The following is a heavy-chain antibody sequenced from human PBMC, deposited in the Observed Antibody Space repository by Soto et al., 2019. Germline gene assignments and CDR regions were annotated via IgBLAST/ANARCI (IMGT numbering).Heavy chain of an antibody. J-gene: IGHJ1*01. V-gene: IGHV1-2*04. CDR2: INPNSGGT. Sequence: QVQLVQSGAEVKKPGASVKVSCKASGYTFTGYYMHWVRQAPGQGLEWMGWINPNSGGTNYAQKFQGWVTMTRYTSISTAYMELSRLRSDDTAVYYCSREGENSSSWSAEYFQHWGQGTLVTVSS. CDR3: SREGENSSSWSAEYFQH. D-gene: IGHD6-13*01. CDR1: GYTFTGYY.